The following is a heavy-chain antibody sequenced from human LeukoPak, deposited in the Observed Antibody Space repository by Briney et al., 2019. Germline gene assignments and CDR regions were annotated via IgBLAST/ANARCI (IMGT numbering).Heavy chain of an antibody. CDR1: GGTFSSYA. J-gene: IGHJ4*02. CDR2: IIPILGIA. D-gene: IGHD1-26*01. CDR3: ARELIGSGSYLATFDY. Sequence: GASVKVACKASGGTFSSYAISWVRQAPGQGLEWMGRIIPILGIANYAQKFQGRVTITADKSTGTAYMELSSLRSEDTAVYYCARELIGSGSYLATFDYWGQGTLVTVSS. V-gene: IGHV1-69*04.